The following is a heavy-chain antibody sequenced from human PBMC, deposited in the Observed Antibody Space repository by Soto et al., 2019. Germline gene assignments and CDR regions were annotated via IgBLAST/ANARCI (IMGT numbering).Heavy chain of an antibody. D-gene: IGHD6-13*01. CDR1: GFTFSDYA. CDR2: ISGSAGDT. CDR3: ATLPYSSSFDF. J-gene: IGHJ4*02. V-gene: IGHV3-23*01. Sequence: GGSLRLSCVASGFTFSDYAMTWVRQAPGKGMEWVSTISGSAGDTFYADSVKGRFTISRDNSKRTLYLQMNSLKTEDTAVYYCATLPYSSSFDFWGQGTLVTVSS.